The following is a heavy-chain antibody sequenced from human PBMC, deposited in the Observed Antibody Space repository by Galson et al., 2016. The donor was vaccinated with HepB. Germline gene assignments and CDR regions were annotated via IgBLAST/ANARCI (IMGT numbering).Heavy chain of an antibody. D-gene: IGHD5-18*01. V-gene: IGHV4-61*02. CDR2: ISISGST. CDR3: AGTWIQSWPPLEY. CDR1: SGSISSGDYS. J-gene: IGHJ4*02. Sequence: TLSLTCTVSSGSISSGDYSWNWIRQPAGKGLEWIGRISISGSTNYNPSLKSRVTISVDTSKSQFSLKLRSVTAADTAVYFCAGTWIQSWPPLEYWGQGTLVTVSS.